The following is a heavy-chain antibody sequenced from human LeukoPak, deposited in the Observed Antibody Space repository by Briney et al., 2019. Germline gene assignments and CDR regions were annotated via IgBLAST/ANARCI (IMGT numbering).Heavy chain of an antibody. CDR2: ISSSGSPI. CDR1: GFVFSDYY. CDR3: ARGGSGYSYGNIDS. J-gene: IGHJ4*02. Sequence: NPGGSLRLSCAASGFVFSDYYMSWIRQAPGKGLEWVSYISSSGSPIYYAESVKGRFTISRDNDKNSLYLQMNSLRDEDTAVYYCARGGSGYSYGNIDSWGQGILVTVSS. V-gene: IGHV3-11*04. D-gene: IGHD5-18*01.